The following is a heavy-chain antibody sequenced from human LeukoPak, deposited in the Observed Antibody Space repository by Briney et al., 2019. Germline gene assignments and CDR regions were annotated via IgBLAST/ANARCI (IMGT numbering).Heavy chain of an antibody. J-gene: IGHJ5*02. D-gene: IGHD2-8*02. Sequence: SVKVSCKASGYTFTSYGISWVRQAPGQGLEWMGGIIPIFGTANYAQKFQGRVTITADESTSTAYMELSSLRSEDTAVYYCARDRVVYAIEGFDPWGQGTLVTVSS. CDR3: ARDRVVYAIEGFDP. CDR2: IIPIFGTA. V-gene: IGHV1-69*13. CDR1: GYTFTSYG.